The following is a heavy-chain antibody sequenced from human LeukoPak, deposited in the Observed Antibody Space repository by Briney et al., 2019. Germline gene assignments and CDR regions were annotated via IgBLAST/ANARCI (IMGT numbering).Heavy chain of an antibody. CDR3: ARVKYTYGLDY. J-gene: IGHJ4*02. V-gene: IGHV4-59*01. CDR1: GGSINSYY. Sequence: PSETLSLTCTVSGGSINSYYWSWIRQPPGKGLEWIGYIYYSGSTSYNPSLKSRVIISVDTYKNQFSLKLSSVIAADTAVYYCARVKYTYGLDYWGQGTLVTVSS. CDR2: IYYSGST. D-gene: IGHD5-18*01.